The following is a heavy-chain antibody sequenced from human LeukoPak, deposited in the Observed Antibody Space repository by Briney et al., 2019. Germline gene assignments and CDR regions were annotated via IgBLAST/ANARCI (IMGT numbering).Heavy chain of an antibody. D-gene: IGHD3-22*01. J-gene: IGHJ4*02. CDR3: AKAVGGYYYDG. V-gene: IGHV3-23*01. CDR1: GFTFSSYA. CDR2: ISGSGGST. Sequence: GGSLRLSCAASGFTFSSYAMTWVRQAPGKGLEWVSLISGSGGSTYYADSVKGRFMISRDNSKNSLYLQMNSLRAEDTALYYCAKAVGGYYYDGWGQGTLVTVSS.